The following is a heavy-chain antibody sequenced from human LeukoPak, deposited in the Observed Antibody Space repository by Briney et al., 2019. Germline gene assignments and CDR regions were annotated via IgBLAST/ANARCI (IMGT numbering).Heavy chain of an antibody. J-gene: IGHJ6*03. Sequence: ASVKVSYKASGYTFTSYGITWVRQAPGQGLEWMGCISAYNGNTNYAQRLQGRVTMTTDRSTSTAYMELRSLRSDDTAVYYCARGPIIDIAIVPAADEYYYMDVWGKGTTVTVSS. V-gene: IGHV1-18*01. CDR3: ARGPIIDIAIVPAADEYYYMDV. CDR1: GYTFTSYG. D-gene: IGHD2-2*01. CDR2: ISAYNGNT.